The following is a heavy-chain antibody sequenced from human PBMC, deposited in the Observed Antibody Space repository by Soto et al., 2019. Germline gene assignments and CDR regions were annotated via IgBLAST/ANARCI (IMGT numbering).Heavy chain of an antibody. J-gene: IGHJ4*02. CDR1: GFTFSSYG. V-gene: IGHV3-33*01. CDR2: IWYDGSNK. Sequence: QVQLVESGGGVVQPGRSLRLSCAASGFTFSSYGMHWVRQAPGKGLEWVAVIWYDGSNKYYADSVKGRFTISRDNSKNTLYLQMNSLRAEDTAVYYCARDSKWELPYYYFDYRGQGTLVTVSS. D-gene: IGHD1-26*01. CDR3: ARDSKWELPYYYFDY.